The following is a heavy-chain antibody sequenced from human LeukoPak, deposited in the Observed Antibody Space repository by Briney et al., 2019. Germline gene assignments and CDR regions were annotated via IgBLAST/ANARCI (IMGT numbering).Heavy chain of an antibody. J-gene: IGHJ4*02. CDR1: GYTFTSYW. CDR3: ARHRDDDVDY. Sequence: GESLKISCKGSGYTFTSYWIGWVRPMPGKGLEWMGIIYPDDSDTRYSPSFQGQVTISADKYISTAYLQWGSLKASDTAMYHCARHRDDDVDYWGQGTLVTVSS. D-gene: IGHD5-24*01. CDR2: IYPDDSDT. V-gene: IGHV5-51*01.